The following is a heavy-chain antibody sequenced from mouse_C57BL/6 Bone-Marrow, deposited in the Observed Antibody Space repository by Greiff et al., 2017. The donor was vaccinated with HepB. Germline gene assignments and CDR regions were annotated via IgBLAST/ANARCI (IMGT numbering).Heavy chain of an antibody. V-gene: IGHV5-15*04. CDR3: ARRGYGSYYFDY. Sequence: DVQLVESGGGLVQPGGSLKLSCAASGFTFSAYGMAWVRQAPRKGPEWVAFISNLAYSIYYADTVTGRFTISRENAKNTLYLEMSSLRSEDTAMYYCARRGYGSYYFDYWGQGTTLTVSS. D-gene: IGHD1-1*01. CDR1: GFTFSAYG. J-gene: IGHJ2*01. CDR2: ISNLAYSI.